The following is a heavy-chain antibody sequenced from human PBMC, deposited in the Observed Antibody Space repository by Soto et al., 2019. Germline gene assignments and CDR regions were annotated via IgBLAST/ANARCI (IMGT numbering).Heavy chain of an antibody. CDR1: GYTFTIYD. D-gene: IGHD1-1*01. Sequence: QVQLVQSGAEVKKSGASVKVSCKASGYTFTIYDIKWVRQATGQGLEWMGWMNPNSGNTGYAQKFQGRVTMTRNTSISTAYMELSSLRSEDTAVYYCARERTGTTSMDVWGQGTTVTVSS. J-gene: IGHJ6*02. CDR3: ARERTGTTSMDV. V-gene: IGHV1-8*01. CDR2: MNPNSGNT.